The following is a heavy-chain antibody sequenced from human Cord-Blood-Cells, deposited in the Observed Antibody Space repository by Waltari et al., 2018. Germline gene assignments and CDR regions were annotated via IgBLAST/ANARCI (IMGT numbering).Heavy chain of an antibody. D-gene: IGHD3-22*01. Sequence: EVQLVQSGAEVKKPGESQKISCKGSGYSFTSYWIGWVRQMPGKGLEWMGIIYPCDSDTRYSPSFQGQVTISADKSISTAYLQWSSLKASDTAMYYCAKTYYYDSSGYYPYFDYWGQGTLVTVSS. CDR3: AKTYYYDSSGYYPYFDY. V-gene: IGHV5-51*01. CDR2: IYPCDSDT. J-gene: IGHJ4*02. CDR1: GYSFTSYW.